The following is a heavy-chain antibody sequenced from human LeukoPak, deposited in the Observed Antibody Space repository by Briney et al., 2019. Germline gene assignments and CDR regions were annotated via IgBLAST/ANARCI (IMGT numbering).Heavy chain of an antibody. Sequence: SETLSLTCTVSGGSISSYYWSWVRQPPAKGLEWIGYIYYSGSTNYNPSLKSRVTISVDTSKNQFSLKLSSVTAADTAVYYCARALTSAWFGELIRYNWFDPWGQGTLVTVSS. J-gene: IGHJ5*02. V-gene: IGHV4-59*01. D-gene: IGHD3-10*01. CDR1: GGSISSYY. CDR3: ARALTSAWFGELIRYNWFDP. CDR2: IYYSGST.